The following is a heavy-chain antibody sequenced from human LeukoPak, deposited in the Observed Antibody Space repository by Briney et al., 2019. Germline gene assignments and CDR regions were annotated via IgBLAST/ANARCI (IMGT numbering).Heavy chain of an antibody. Sequence: SETLSLTCTVSGGSISSHYWSWIRQPPGKGLEWIGYIYYSGSTNYNPSLKSRVTISVDTSKNQFSLKLSSVTAADTAVYYCARYTACDFWSGYYTGFDYWGQGTLVTVSS. CDR3: ARYTACDFWSGYYTGFDY. CDR1: GGSISSHY. V-gene: IGHV4-59*11. J-gene: IGHJ4*02. CDR2: IYYSGST. D-gene: IGHD3-3*01.